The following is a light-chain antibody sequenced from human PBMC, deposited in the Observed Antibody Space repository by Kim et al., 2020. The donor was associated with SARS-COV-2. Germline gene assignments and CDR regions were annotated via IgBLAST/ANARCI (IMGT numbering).Light chain of an antibody. CDR1: SLRSYY. V-gene: IGLV3-19*01. Sequence: LGQTVRITCQEDSLRSYYASWYQQKPGQAPLLVIYAKTNRPSGIPDRFSGSSSGNTASLTITGAQAEDEADYYCFSRDTDGPHNYVFGTGTKVTVL. CDR2: AKT. J-gene: IGLJ1*01. CDR3: FSRDTDGPHNYV.